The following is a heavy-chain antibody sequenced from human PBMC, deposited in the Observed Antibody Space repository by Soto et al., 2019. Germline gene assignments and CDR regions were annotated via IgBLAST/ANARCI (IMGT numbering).Heavy chain of an antibody. D-gene: IGHD6-13*01. CDR1: GFTFSDYY. J-gene: IGHJ6*02. CDR2: ISSSGSTI. V-gene: IGHV3-11*01. Sequence: PGGSLRLSCAASGFTFSDYYMSWIRQAPGKGLEWVSYISSSGSTIYYADSVKGRFTISRDNAKNSLYLQMNSLRAEDTAVYYCARDPLAAAGTNYYYYGMDVWGQGTTVTVSS. CDR3: ARDPLAAAGTNYYYYGMDV.